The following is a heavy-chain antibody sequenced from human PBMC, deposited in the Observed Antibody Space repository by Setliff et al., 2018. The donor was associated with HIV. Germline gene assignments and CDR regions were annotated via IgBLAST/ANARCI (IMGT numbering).Heavy chain of an antibody. CDR1: GYSFTGYW. CDR2: VSPGDSGT. D-gene: IGHD2-8*01. J-gene: IGHJ4*02. Sequence: PGESLKISCKGSGYSFTGYWIGWVRQMPGKGLEWMGIVSPGDSGTSYSPSFQGQVTMSADKSISTAYLQWSSLKASDTAMYYCARLKDVVLMVNDFWGQGTLVTVSS. CDR3: ARLKDVVLMVNDF. V-gene: IGHV5-51*01.